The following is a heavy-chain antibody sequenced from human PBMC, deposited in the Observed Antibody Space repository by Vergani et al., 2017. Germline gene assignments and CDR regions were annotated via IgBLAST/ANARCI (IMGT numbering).Heavy chain of an antibody. CDR3: ARDKFFPKDVFDL. J-gene: IGHJ3*01. CDR2: VSYSGGAT. Sequence: VRLVESGGGVVQPGGSLRLSCAASGFTFSNYAMSWVRQTPGRGLEWVSAVSYSGGATWYAASVKGRFTISRDNFRQTVNLHMNFLIAEDTAIYYCARDKFFPKDVFDLWGQGTLVTVSS. V-gene: IGHV3-23*04. CDR1: GFTFSNYA.